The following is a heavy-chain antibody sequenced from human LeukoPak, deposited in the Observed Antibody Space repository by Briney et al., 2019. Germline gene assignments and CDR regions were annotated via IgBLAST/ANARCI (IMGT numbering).Heavy chain of an antibody. CDR2: IYSDGSST. V-gene: IGHV3-74*01. D-gene: IGHD5-18*01. J-gene: IGHJ4*02. CDR1: GFTFSSYW. CDR3: ARGLGGYSYGSHDY. Sequence: KAGGSLRLPCAASGFTFSSYWMHWVRQAPGKGLVWVSRIYSDGSSTSYADSVKGRFTISRDNAKNTLYLQMNSLRAEDTAVYYCARGLGGYSYGSHDYWGQGTLVTVSS.